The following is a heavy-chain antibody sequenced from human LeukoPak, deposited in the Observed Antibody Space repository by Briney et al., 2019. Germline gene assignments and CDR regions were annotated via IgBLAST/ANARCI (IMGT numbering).Heavy chain of an antibody. Sequence: PGGSLRLSCAASGFSFSSYGMSWFRQAPGKGLEWVATINNRADETHYADSVVGRFSIFRDNSRSTLALHMNSLRAEDTAVYYCARAQTGYYNTYFDYWGQGTLVTVSS. V-gene: IGHV3-23*01. CDR3: ARAQTGYYNTYFDY. J-gene: IGHJ4*02. D-gene: IGHD3-9*01. CDR1: GFSFSSYG. CDR2: INNRADET.